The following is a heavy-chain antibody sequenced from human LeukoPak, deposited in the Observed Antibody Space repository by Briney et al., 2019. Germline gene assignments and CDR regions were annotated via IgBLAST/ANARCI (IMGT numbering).Heavy chain of an antibody. J-gene: IGHJ4*02. CDR2: IIPLFGTA. CDR1: GGTFSNYD. D-gene: IGHD1-14*01. CDR3: ARGRYNGAWSDD. Sequence: SVKVSCKASGGTFSNYDITWVRQAPGQGLEWMGGIIPLFGTADYAQKFQGRVAITADESTSTAYMELNSLTSEDTAVYYCARGRYNGAWSDDWGQGSLVTVSS. V-gene: IGHV1-69*13.